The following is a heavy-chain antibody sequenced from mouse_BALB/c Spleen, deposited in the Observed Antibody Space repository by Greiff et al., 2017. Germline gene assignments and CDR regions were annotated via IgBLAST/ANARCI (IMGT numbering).Heavy chain of an antibody. V-gene: IGHV5-4*02. CDR2: ISDGGSYT. CDR3: ARGVRRDYYAMDY. D-gene: IGHD2-14*01. Sequence: EVQLQPSGGGLVKPGGSLKLSCAASGFTFSDYYMYWVRQTPEKRLEWVATISDGGSYTYYPDSVKGRFTISRDNAKNNLYLQMSSLKSEDTAMYYCARGVRRDYYAMDYWGQGTSVTVSS. J-gene: IGHJ4*01. CDR1: GFTFSDYY.